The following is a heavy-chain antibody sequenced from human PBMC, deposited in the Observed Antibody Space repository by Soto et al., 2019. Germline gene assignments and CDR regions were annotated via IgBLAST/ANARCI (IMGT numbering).Heavy chain of an antibody. J-gene: IGHJ4*02. CDR2: IYYTGNT. CDR3: ARKPMVRGIIGYFDS. Sequence: SETLSLTCTVSGGSISSSSYYWGWIRQPPGKGLEWIGSIYYTGNTYYNPSLKSRVSISVDTSKNQFSLKLSSVTAADTAVYYCARKPMVRGIIGYFDSWGQGTLVTVSS. CDR1: GGSISSSSYY. D-gene: IGHD3-10*01. V-gene: IGHV4-39*01.